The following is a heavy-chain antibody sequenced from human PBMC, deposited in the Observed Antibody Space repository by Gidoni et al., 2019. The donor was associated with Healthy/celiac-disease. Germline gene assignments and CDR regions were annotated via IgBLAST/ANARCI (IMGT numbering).Heavy chain of an antibody. CDR2: ISGDGGST. V-gene: IGHV3-43*02. Sequence: EVQLVESGGGVVQPGGSLRLCCAASGFTFDDYAMHWVRQAPGKGLEWVSLISGDGGSTYYADSVKGRFTISRDNSKNSLYLQMNSLRTEDTALYYCANSHYYYYGMDVWGQGTTVTVSS. J-gene: IGHJ6*02. CDR3: ANSHYYYYGMDV. CDR1: GFTFDDYA.